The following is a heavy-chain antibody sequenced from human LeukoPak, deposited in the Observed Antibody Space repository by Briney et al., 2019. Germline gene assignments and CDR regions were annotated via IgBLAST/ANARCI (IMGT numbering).Heavy chain of an antibody. D-gene: IGHD4-11*01. Sequence: PGGSLRLSCAASGFTFDDYAMHWVCQAPGKGLEWVSLISGDGGSTYYADSVKGRFTISRDNSKNSLYLQMNSLRTEDTALYYCAKDTHSNYGRDWFDPWGQGTLVTVSS. J-gene: IGHJ5*02. CDR2: ISGDGGST. CDR1: GFTFDDYA. CDR3: AKDTHSNYGRDWFDP. V-gene: IGHV3-43*02.